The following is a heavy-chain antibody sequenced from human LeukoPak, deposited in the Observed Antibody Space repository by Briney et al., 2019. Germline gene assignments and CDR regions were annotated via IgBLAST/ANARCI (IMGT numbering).Heavy chain of an antibody. CDR2: IYHSGST. V-gene: IGHV4-38-2*02. CDR3: ARSDYGGNWFDP. Sequence: SETLSLTCTVSGYSISSGYYWGWIRQPPGMGLEWIGSIYHSGSTYYNPSLKIRVTISVDTSKNQFSLKLSSVTAADTAVYYCARSDYGGNWFDPWGQGTLVTVSS. CDR1: GYSISSGYY. J-gene: IGHJ5*02. D-gene: IGHD4-23*01.